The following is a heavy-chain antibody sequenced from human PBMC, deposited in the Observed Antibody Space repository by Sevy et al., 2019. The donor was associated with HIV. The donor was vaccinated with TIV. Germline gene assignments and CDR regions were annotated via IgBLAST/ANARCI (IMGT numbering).Heavy chain of an antibody. D-gene: IGHD6-25*01. J-gene: IGHJ4*02. CDR3: ASVRVAAADYYFDY. CDR2: ISSGGRTL. CDR1: GFTFSDYY. Sequence: GGSLRLSCAASGFTFSDYYMSWIRQAPGKGLEWVSYISSGGRTLYYADSVKGRFTISRDNAKNSLYLQMNSLRAEDTAVYYCASVRVAAADYYFDYWGQGTLVTVSS. V-gene: IGHV3-11*01.